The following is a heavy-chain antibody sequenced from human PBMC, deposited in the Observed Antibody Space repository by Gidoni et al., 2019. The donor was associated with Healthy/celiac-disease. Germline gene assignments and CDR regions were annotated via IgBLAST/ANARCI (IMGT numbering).Heavy chain of an antibody. J-gene: IGHJ4*02. D-gene: IGHD3-10*01. V-gene: IGHV4-39*01. Sequence: QLQLQESGPGLVKPSETLSLTCTVSGGSISSSSYYWGWIRQPPGKGLEWIGSIYYSGSTYYNPSLKSRVTISVDTSKNQFSLKLSSVTAADTAVYYCARQAKGLLRFGEFVTHFDYWGQGTLVTVSS. CDR2: IYYSGST. CDR3: ARQAKGLLRFGEFVTHFDY. CDR1: GGSISSSSYY.